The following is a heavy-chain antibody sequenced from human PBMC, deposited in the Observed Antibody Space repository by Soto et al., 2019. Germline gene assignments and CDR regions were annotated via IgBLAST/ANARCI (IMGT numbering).Heavy chain of an antibody. D-gene: IGHD1-26*01. CDR3: ASSSLVGATTWEDFDY. V-gene: IGHV3-23*01. CDR2: INSDDSK. J-gene: IGHJ4*02. CDR1: GFTFRTSA. Sequence: GGSLRLSCAASGFTFRTSAMSWVRRAPGKGLEWVSGINSDDSKHYIASVRGRFTISRDNSKNTLFLQMNSLRAEDTAVYYCASSSLVGATTWEDFDYWGQGTLVTVSS.